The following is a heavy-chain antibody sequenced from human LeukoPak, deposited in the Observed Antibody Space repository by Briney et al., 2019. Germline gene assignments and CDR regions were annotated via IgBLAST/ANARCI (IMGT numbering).Heavy chain of an antibody. CDR1: GGSISSSSYY. CDR3: ASQRGYSYGTVS. V-gene: IGHV4-39*01. Sequence: SETLSLTCTVSGGSISSSSYYWGWIRQPPGKGLEWIGSIYYSGSIYYNPSLKSRITISVDTSKNQFSLKQSSVTAADTAVYYCASQRGYSYGTVSWGQGTLVTVSS. J-gene: IGHJ4*02. D-gene: IGHD5-18*01. CDR2: IYYSGSI.